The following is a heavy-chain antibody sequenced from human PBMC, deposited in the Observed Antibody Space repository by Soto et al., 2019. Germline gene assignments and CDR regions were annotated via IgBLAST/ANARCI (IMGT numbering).Heavy chain of an antibody. CDR2: IIPIFGTA. J-gene: IGHJ4*02. V-gene: IGHV1-69*12. D-gene: IGHD1-1*01. CDR1: GGTFSSYA. Sequence: QVQLVQSGAEVKKPGSSVKVSCKASGGTFSSYAISWVRQAPGQGLEWMGGIIPIFGTANYAQKFQGRVTIAADESTSTAYIELSSLRSEDTALYYCAGTRAGDNYEALLDYWGQGTLLTVSS. CDR3: AGTRAGDNYEALLDY.